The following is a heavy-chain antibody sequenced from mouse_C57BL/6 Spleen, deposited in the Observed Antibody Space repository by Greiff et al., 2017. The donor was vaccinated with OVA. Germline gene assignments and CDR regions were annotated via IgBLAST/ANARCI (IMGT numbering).Heavy chain of an antibody. Sequence: QVQLQQSGAELVRPGASVTLSCKASGYTFTDYEMHWVKQTPVHGLEWIGAIDPETGGTAYNQKFKGKAILTADKSSSTAYMELRILTSEDSAVYYCTRSGTGYFDVWGTGTTVTVSS. D-gene: IGHD4-1*01. V-gene: IGHV1-15*01. CDR3: TRSGTGYFDV. CDR2: IDPETGGT. J-gene: IGHJ1*03. CDR1: GYTFTDYE.